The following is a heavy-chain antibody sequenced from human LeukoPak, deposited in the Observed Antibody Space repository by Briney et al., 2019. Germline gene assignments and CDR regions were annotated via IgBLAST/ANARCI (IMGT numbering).Heavy chain of an antibody. V-gene: IGHV3-15*01. Sequence: GGSLRLSCATSGFTFNNTWMNWVRQAPGKGLEWVGRIKSKTDGGTPDYAAPVKGRFTISRDDSRNTLFSQMNSLKTEDTAVYFCTTVRTFWGQGTLVTVSS. CDR2: IKSKTDGGTP. D-gene: IGHD2/OR15-2a*01. CDR3: TTVRTF. J-gene: IGHJ1*01. CDR1: GFTFNNTW.